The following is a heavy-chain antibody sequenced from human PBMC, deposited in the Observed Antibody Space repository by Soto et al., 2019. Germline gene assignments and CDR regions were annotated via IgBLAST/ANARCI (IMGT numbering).Heavy chain of an antibody. Sequence: PGEALKISCKGSGYSFTSYWIGWVRQMPGKGLEWMGIIYPGDSDTRYSPSFQGQVTISADKSISTAYLQWSSLKASDTAMYYCARGPYGDYGFDYFDYWGQGALVTVSS. CDR2: IYPGDSDT. CDR3: ARGPYGDYGFDYFDY. J-gene: IGHJ4*02. D-gene: IGHD4-17*01. CDR1: GYSFTSYW. V-gene: IGHV5-51*01.